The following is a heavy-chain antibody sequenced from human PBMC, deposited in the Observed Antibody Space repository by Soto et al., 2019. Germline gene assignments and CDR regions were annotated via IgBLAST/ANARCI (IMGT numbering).Heavy chain of an antibody. CDR3: AKEVILELRLEQIDY. D-gene: IGHD1-7*01. V-gene: IGHV3-23*01. Sequence: GGSLSLSCAASGFTFSSYAMSWVRQAPGKGLEWVSAISGSGGSTYYADSVKGRFTISRDNSKNTLYLQMNSLRAEDTAVYYCAKEVILELRLEQIDYWGQGTLVTVSS. CDR2: ISGSGGST. J-gene: IGHJ4*02. CDR1: GFTFSSYA.